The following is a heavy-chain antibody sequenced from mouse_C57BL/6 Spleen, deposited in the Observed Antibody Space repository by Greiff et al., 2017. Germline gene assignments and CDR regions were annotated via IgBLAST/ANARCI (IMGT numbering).Heavy chain of an antibody. D-gene: IGHD2-3*01. J-gene: IGHJ4*01. CDR1: GYTFTSYT. Sequence: QVQLQPSGAELARPGASVTMSCKASGYTFTSYTMHWVKQRPGQGLEWIGYINPSSGYTKYNQKFKDKATLTADKSSSTAYMQLSSLTSEDSAVYYCARGEDGYYVGAMDYWGQGTSVTVSS. CDR2: INPSSGYT. V-gene: IGHV1-4*01. CDR3: ARGEDGYYVGAMDY.